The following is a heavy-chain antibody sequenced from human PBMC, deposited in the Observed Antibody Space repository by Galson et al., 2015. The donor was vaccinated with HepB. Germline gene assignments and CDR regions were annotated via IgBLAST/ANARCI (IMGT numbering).Heavy chain of an antibody. CDR3: AREWIQLWFSPGFYGMDV. CDR2: IWYDGSNK. Sequence: SLRLSCAASGFTFSSYGMHWVRQAPGKGLEWVTVIWYDGSNKYYADSVKGRFTISRGNSKNTLYLQMNSLRAEDTAVYYCAREWIQLWFSPGFYGMDVWGQGTTVTVSS. CDR1: GFTFSSYG. V-gene: IGHV3-33*01. J-gene: IGHJ6*02. D-gene: IGHD5-18*01.